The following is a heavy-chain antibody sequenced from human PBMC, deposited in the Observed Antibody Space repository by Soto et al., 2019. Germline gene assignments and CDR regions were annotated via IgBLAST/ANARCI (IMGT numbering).Heavy chain of an antibody. CDR1: GFTFSRFA. D-gene: IGHD3-10*01. J-gene: IGHJ5*01. V-gene: IGHV3-23*01. Sequence: EVQLLESGGGLVHLGGSLRLSCEASGFTFSRFAMSWVRQTPGKGLEWVSTFSGPGGGTYYADYVKGRSTISSDNVKIAVHLQMNSLRDEDTAIYYCAKGKISITTYTSFDSWGRGPMVSVAS. CDR2: FSGPGGGT. CDR3: AKGKISITTYTSFDS.